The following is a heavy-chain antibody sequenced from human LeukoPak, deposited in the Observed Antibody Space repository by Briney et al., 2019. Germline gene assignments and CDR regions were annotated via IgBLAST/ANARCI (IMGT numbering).Heavy chain of an antibody. CDR2: ISDRGDT. CDR3: AKGGFNYYFEY. D-gene: IGHD1-1*01. J-gene: IGHJ4*02. CDR1: GLTFNRFA. V-gene: IGHV3-23*01. Sequence: GGSLRLSCVASGLTFNRFAMSWVRQAPGKGLEWVSAISDRGDTNFADSVKGRLTISRDNSKNTLYLQMDSLRAEDTAVYYCAKGGFNYYFEYWGQGTLVTVSS.